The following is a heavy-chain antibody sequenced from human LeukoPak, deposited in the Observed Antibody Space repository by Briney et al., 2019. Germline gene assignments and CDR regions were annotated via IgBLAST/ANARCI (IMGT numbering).Heavy chain of an antibody. D-gene: IGHD6-19*01. CDR3: TCRIAVAGTVFDY. CDR2: IRSKANSYAT. Sequence: GGSLRLSCAASGFTFSGSAMHSVRQASGKGLEWVGRIRSKANSYATAYAASVEGRFTISRDDSKNTAYLQMNSLKTEDTAVYYCTCRIAVAGTVFDYWGQGTLVTVSS. CDR1: GFTFSGSA. J-gene: IGHJ4*02. V-gene: IGHV3-73*01.